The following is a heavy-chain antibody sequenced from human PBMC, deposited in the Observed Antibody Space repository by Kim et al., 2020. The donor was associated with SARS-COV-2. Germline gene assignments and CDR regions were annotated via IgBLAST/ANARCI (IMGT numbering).Heavy chain of an antibody. CDR2: ISGSGGST. J-gene: IGHJ5*02. CDR3: AKDFSVATMPTDWFDP. D-gene: IGHD5-12*01. V-gene: IGHV3-23*01. Sequence: GGSLRLSCAASGFTFSSYAMSWVRQAPGKGLEWVSAISGSGGSTYYADSVKGRFTISRDNSKNTLYLQMNSLRAEDTAVYYCAKDFSVATMPTDWFDPWGQGTLVTVSS. CDR1: GFTFSSYA.